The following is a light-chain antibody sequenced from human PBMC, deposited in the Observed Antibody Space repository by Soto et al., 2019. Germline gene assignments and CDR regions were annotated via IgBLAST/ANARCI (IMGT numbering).Light chain of an antibody. J-gene: IGKJ3*01. V-gene: IGKV3-20*01. CDR2: ATS. Sequence: EIVLTQSPDTLSLSPGESATLSCRASQTISSTYLTWYQQRPGQAPRLLIYATSTRSTAIPYRFSGSGSGTDFTLTISGLEPEDFEMYYCQLYGDSPLFGPGTKVDVK. CDR3: QLYGDSPL. CDR1: QTISSTY.